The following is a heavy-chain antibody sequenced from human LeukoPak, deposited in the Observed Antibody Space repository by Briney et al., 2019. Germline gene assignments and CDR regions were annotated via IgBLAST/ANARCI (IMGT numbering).Heavy chain of an antibody. Sequence: GASVKVSCKASGYTFTIYYMHWVRQAPGQGLEWMGIINPSGGSTSYAQKFQGRVTMTRDTSTSTVYMELSSLRSEDTAVYYCARDERPDIVVVVAATGFDYWGQGTLVTVSS. CDR1: GYTFTIYY. J-gene: IGHJ4*02. CDR3: ARDERPDIVVVVAATGFDY. CDR2: INPSGGST. V-gene: IGHV1-46*01. D-gene: IGHD2-15*01.